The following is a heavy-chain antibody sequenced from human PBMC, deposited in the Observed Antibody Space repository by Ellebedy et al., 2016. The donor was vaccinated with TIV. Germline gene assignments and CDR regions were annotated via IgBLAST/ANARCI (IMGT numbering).Heavy chain of an antibody. CDR1: GFTFSSYA. CDR3: ARDRCGGDCYSGPYGMDV. Sequence: GESLKISCAASGFTFSSYAMSWVRQAPGKGLEWVSAISGSGGSTYYADSVKGRFTISRDNSKNTLYLQMNSLRAEDTAVYYCARDRCGGDCYSGPYGMDVWGQGTTVTVSS. CDR2: ISGSGGST. D-gene: IGHD2-21*02. V-gene: IGHV3-23*01. J-gene: IGHJ6*02.